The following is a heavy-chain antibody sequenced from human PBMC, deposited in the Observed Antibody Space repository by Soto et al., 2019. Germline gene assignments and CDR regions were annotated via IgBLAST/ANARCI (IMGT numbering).Heavy chain of an antibody. CDR1: GYTLTMYY. V-gene: IGHV1-46*01. CDR3: ARDGRSYYRSGWYYFEY. J-gene: IGHJ4*02. D-gene: IGHD6-19*01. CDR2: INPSGGST. Sequence: ASVEVAFKASGYTLTMYYMHWFRDSPLQWLEWMGIINPSGGSTSYAQKFQGRVTMTRDTSTSTVYMDLSSLRSEDTAVYYCARDGRSYYRSGWYYFEYCGKGNMVNVSS.